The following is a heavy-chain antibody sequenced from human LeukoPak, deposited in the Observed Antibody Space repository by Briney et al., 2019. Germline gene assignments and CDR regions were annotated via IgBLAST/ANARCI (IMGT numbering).Heavy chain of an antibody. D-gene: IGHD5-18*01. CDR1: GGSVSNSLYY. CDR3: ARVLRAASWRSYDY. Sequence: SETLSLTCTVSGGSVSNSLYYWGWIRQPPGKGLEWIGYIYYNGDTNYNPSLKSRVIISIDTSSNQFSLRLNSMTAADTAVYYCARVLRAASWRSYDYWGQGSLVTVSP. J-gene: IGHJ4*02. CDR2: IYYNGDT. V-gene: IGHV4-61*01.